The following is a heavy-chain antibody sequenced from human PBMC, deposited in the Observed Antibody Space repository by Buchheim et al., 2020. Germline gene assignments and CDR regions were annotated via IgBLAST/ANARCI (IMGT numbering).Heavy chain of an antibody. D-gene: IGHD3-22*01. Sequence: QVQLVQSGAEVKKPGASVKVSCKASGYTFTSYYMHWVRQAPGQGLEWMGIINPSGGSTSYAQKFQGRVTMTRDTSTSTVYMELSSLRSEDTAVYYCARDLHYYDSSGYYFRYLCDYWGQGTL. CDR2: INPSGGST. V-gene: IGHV1-46*01. CDR3: ARDLHYYDSSGYYFRYLCDY. CDR1: GYTFTSYY. J-gene: IGHJ4*02.